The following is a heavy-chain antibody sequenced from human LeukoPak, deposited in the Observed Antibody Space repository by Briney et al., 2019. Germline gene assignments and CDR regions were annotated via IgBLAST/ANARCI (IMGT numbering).Heavy chain of an antibody. D-gene: IGHD4-17*01. Sequence: GGSLRLSCAASGFTFSSYAMTWVRQAPGKGLEWVSTISYAGSSSYYADSVKGRLTVSRDNSKNTLSLQMNSLRAEDTAIYYCAKPLYMTTVPRGGFDSWGQGALVTVSS. CDR1: GFTFSSYA. CDR3: AKPLYMTTVPRGGFDS. V-gene: IGHV3-23*01. J-gene: IGHJ4*02. CDR2: ISYAGSSS.